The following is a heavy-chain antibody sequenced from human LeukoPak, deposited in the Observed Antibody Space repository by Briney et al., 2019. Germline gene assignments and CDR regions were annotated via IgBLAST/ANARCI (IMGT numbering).Heavy chain of an antibody. CDR3: ARGVYSYGSFRYYYYGMDV. CDR1: GGTFSSYA. CDR2: IIPIFGTA. D-gene: IGHD5-18*01. V-gene: IGHV1-69*13. Sequence: GASVTVSCKASGGTFSSYAISWVRQAPGQGLEWMGGIIPIFGTANYAQKFQGRVTITADEFTSTAYMELSSLRSEDTAVYYCARGVYSYGSFRYYYYGMDVWGQGTTVTVSS. J-gene: IGHJ6*02.